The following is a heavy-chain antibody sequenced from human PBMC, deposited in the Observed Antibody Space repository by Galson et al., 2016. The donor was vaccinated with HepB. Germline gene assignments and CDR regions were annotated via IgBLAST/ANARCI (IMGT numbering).Heavy chain of an antibody. J-gene: IGHJ3*02. CDR1: RFTFSSYW. CDR2: ISGDESGT. V-gene: IGHV3-74*01. Sequence: SLRLSCADSRFTFSSYWMHWVRQVPGKGPVWVSVISGDESGTRYADSVKGRFTISRDKTKNTLYLQMNSLRADDTAVYYCVSPLHNDGHSGMDFDIWGQGTMVTVSS. CDR3: VSPLHNDGHSGMDFDI. D-gene: IGHD4-23*01.